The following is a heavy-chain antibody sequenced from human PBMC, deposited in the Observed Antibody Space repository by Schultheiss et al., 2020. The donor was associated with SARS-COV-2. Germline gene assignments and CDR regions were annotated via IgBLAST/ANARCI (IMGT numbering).Heavy chain of an antibody. CDR2: IHDSGNT. J-gene: IGHJ5*02. CDR3: ARLGPSSPWFDH. Sequence: SQTLSLTCTVSGGSISSYYWSWIRQPPGKGLEWIGFIHDSGNTTYSPSLKSRVTISVDMSKNQFSLRLSSMTAADTAMYYCARLGPSSPWFDHWGQGTQVTVSS. CDR1: GGSISSYY. V-gene: IGHV4-59*08. D-gene: IGHD2-2*01.